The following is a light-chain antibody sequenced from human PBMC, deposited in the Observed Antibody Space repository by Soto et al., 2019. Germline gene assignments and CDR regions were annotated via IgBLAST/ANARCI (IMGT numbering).Light chain of an antibody. Sequence: EIVMTQSPATLSVSPGERANLSCRASQSVGNNLAWYQQRPGQAPRLLIHGASTRASGVPARFSGSGSGTDFTLTISSLQSEDFAVYYCQQYTDSPITFGPGAKVDLK. CDR3: QQYTDSPIT. CDR2: GAS. J-gene: IGKJ3*01. CDR1: QSVGNN. V-gene: IGKV3-15*01.